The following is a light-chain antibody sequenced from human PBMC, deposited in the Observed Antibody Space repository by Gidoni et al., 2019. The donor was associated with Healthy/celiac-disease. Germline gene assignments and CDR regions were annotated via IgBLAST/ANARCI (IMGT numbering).Light chain of an antibody. Sequence: ILLTQSPATLSLSPGERATLSCRASQSVSSYLAWYQQKPGQAPRLPIYDASNRATGIPARFSGSGSGTDFTLTISSLEPEDFAVYYCQQRSNWPVTFGQGTKLEIK. CDR2: DAS. J-gene: IGKJ2*01. V-gene: IGKV3-11*01. CDR3: QQRSNWPVT. CDR1: QSVSSY.